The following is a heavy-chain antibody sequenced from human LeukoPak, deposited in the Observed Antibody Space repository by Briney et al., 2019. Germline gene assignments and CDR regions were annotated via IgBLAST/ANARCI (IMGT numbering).Heavy chain of an antibody. CDR3: AKDRTYYDFWSGYYDYYMDV. V-gene: IGHV3-43*02. D-gene: IGHD3-3*01. J-gene: IGHJ6*03. CDR1: GFTFDDYA. CDR2: ISGDGGNT. Sequence: PGGSLRLSCAASGFTFDDYAMHWVRQAPGKGLEWVSLISGDGGNTYYADSVKGRFTISRDNSKNSLYLQMNSLRTEDTALYYCAKDRTYYDFWSGYYDYYMDVWGKGTTVTVSS.